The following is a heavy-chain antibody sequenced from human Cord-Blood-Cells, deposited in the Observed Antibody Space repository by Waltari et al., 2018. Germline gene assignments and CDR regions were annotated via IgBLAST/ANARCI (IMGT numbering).Heavy chain of an antibody. Sequence: QVQLQESGPGLVKPSETLSLTCTVSGGSIRSYYWSWIRQPAGKGLEWIGRIYTSGSTNYNPSLKSRVTMSVDTSKNQFSLKLSSVTAADTAVYYCARVYYSSSWYYFDYWGQGTLVTVSS. CDR3: ARVYYSSSWYYFDY. V-gene: IGHV4-4*07. CDR1: GGSIRSYY. D-gene: IGHD6-13*01. CDR2: IYTSGST. J-gene: IGHJ4*02.